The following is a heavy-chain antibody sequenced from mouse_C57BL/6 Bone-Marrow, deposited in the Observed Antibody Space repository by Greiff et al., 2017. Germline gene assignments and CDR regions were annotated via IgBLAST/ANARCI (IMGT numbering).Heavy chain of an antibody. CDR2: ISDGGSYT. V-gene: IGHV5-4*01. Sequence: EVHLVESGGGLVKPGGSLKLSCAASGFTFSSYAMSWVRQTPEKRLEWVATISDGGSYTYSPDNVKGRFTISRDNAKNNLYLQMSHLKSEDTAMYYCARYYYGSMFAYWGQGTLVTVSA. CDR1: GFTFSSYA. J-gene: IGHJ3*01. CDR3: ARYYYGSMFAY. D-gene: IGHD1-1*01.